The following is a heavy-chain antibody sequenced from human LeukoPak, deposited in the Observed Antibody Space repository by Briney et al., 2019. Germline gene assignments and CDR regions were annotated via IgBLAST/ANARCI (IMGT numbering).Heavy chain of an antibody. D-gene: IGHD1-1*01. Sequence: SKTLSLTCTVSGGSFAYSSYYWGWIRQPPGKGLEWIGNIFYSGNTYYNPSLKSRVAISVDTSKNQFSLKLSSVTAADTAVYYCARGGPRSTTGWNWFDPWGQGTLVTVSS. J-gene: IGHJ5*02. CDR2: IFYSGNT. CDR1: GGSFAYSSYY. V-gene: IGHV4-39*07. CDR3: ARGGPRSTTGWNWFDP.